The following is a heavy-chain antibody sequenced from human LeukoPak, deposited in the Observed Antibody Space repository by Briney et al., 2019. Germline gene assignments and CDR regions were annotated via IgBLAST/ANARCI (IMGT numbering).Heavy chain of an antibody. CDR1: GYTFTSYD. Sequence: ASVKVSCKASGYTFTSYDINWVRQATGQGLEWMGWMNPNSGNTGYAQKFQGRVTMTRNTSISTAYMELSRLRSDDTAVYYCARDFLIAAAGTSGYWGQGTLVTVSS. V-gene: IGHV1-8*01. CDR2: MNPNSGNT. J-gene: IGHJ4*02. D-gene: IGHD6-13*01. CDR3: ARDFLIAAAGTSGY.